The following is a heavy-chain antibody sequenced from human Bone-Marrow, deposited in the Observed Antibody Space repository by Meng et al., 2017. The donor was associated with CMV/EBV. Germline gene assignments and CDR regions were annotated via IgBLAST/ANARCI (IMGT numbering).Heavy chain of an antibody. CDR2: IYYSGST. V-gene: IGHV4-39*01. D-gene: IGHD4-11*01. Sequence: SETLSLTCTVSGGSISSSSYYWGWIRQPPGKGLEWIGSIYYSGSTYYNPSLKSRVTISVDTSKNQFSLKLSPVTAADTAVYYCARRDSNYLNWFDPWGQGTLVTVSS. CDR3: ARRDSNYLNWFDP. CDR1: GGSISSSSYY. J-gene: IGHJ5*02.